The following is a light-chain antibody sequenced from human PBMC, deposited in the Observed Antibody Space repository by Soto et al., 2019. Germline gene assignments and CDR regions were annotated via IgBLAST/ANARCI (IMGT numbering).Light chain of an antibody. J-gene: IGLJ3*02. CDR1: SSDVGGYNY. Sequence: QSVLTQPASVSGSPGQSITISCTGTSSDVGGYNYVSWYQQHPGKVPKLMIFEVSNRPSGVSNRFSGAKSGNTASLTISGLQAEDEADYYCSSYTSRSTLVFGGGTKLTVL. CDR3: SSYTSRSTLV. CDR2: EVS. V-gene: IGLV2-14*01.